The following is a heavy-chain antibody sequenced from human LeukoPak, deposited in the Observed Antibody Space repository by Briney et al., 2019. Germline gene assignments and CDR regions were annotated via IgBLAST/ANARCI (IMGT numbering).Heavy chain of an antibody. V-gene: IGHV3-30-3*01. CDR3: ARGGGQYYYDSSGYYFDY. J-gene: IGHJ4*02. Sequence: PGGSLRLSCAASGFTFSSYAMHWVRQAPGKGLEWVAVISYDGSNKYYADSVKGRLTISRDNSKNTLYLQMNSLRAEDTAVYYCARGGGQYYYDSSGYYFDYWGQGTLVTVSS. CDR1: GFTFSSYA. D-gene: IGHD3-22*01. CDR2: ISYDGSNK.